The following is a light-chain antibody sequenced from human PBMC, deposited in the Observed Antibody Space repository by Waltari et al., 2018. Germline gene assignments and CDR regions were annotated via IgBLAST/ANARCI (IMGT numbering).Light chain of an antibody. CDR2: DVN. J-gene: IGLJ3*02. V-gene: IGLV2-23*02. Sequence: QSALTQTATVSGSPGQSITISCTGTSSDVGRYNLVPWYQQHPGKAPTLIIYDVNKRPSGVSNRFSGSKSGNTASLTISGLQAADEADYYCCSYAGSAISVFGGGTRLTVL. CDR1: SSDVGRYNL. CDR3: CSYAGSAISV.